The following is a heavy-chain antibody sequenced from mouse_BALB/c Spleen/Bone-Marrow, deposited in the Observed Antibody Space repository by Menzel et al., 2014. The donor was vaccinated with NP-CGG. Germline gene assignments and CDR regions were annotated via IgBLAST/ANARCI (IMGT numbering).Heavy chain of an antibody. CDR1: GYTFTSYW. D-gene: IGHD1-2*01. CDR2: INPSNGRT. Sequence: VQLQQSGAELVKPGASVKLSCKASGYTFTSYWMHWVKQRPGQGLEWIGEINPSNGRTNYNEKFKGKATLTADKSSSTAYMQLSSLTSEDSAVYFCARDYYGYGGFAYWGQGTLVTVSA. CDR3: ARDYYGYGGFAY. J-gene: IGHJ3*01. V-gene: IGHV1S81*02.